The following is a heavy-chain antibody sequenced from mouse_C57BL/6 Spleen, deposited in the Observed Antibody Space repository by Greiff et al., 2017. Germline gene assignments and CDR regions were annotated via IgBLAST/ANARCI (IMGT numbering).Heavy chain of an antibody. CDR2: IYPGDGDT. CDR3: ARDYDYDEDYAMDD. D-gene: IGHD2-4*01. J-gene: IGHJ4*01. V-gene: IGHV1-82*01. Sequence: QVQLQQSGPELVQPGASVKISCKASGYAFSSSWMNWVKQRPGKGLEWIGRIYPGDGDTNYNGKFKGKATLTADKSSSTAYMQLSSLTSEDSAVYFCARDYDYDEDYAMDDWGQGTSVTVSS. CDR1: GYAFSSSW.